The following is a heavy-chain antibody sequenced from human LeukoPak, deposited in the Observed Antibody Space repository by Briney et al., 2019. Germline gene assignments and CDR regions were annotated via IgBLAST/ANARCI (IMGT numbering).Heavy chain of an antibody. Sequence: GGSLKLSCAASGFTFSSYSMNWVRQAPGKGLEWVSSISSSSSYIYYADSVKGRFTISRDNAKNSLYLQMNSLRAEDTAVYYCARGTLYSEYSSSSPFDYWGQGTLVTVSS. CDR1: GFTFSSYS. CDR3: ARGTLYSEYSSSSPFDY. J-gene: IGHJ4*02. D-gene: IGHD6-6*01. CDR2: ISSSSSYI. V-gene: IGHV3-21*01.